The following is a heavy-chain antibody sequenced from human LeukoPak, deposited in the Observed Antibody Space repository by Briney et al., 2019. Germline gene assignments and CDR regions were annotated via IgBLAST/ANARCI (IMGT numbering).Heavy chain of an antibody. V-gene: IGHV3-30*02. CDR2: IRYDGSNK. D-gene: IGHD1-26*01. Sequence: PGGSLRLSCAASGFTFSSYGMHWVRQAPGKGLEWVAFIRYDGSNKYYADSVKGRFTISRDNSKNTLYLQMNSLRAEDTAVYYCAKDFRLRGAAVGAFDIWGQGTMVTVSS. J-gene: IGHJ3*02. CDR1: GFTFSSYG. CDR3: AKDFRLRGAAVGAFDI.